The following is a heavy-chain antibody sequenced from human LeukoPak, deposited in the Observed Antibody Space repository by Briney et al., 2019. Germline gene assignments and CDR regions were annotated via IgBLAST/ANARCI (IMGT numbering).Heavy chain of an antibody. V-gene: IGHV3-23*01. CDR3: AKDELQLWSLDY. CDR2: ISGSGGST. J-gene: IGHJ4*02. CDR1: GFTFSSYA. D-gene: IGHD5-18*01. Sequence: PTGGSLRLSCAASGFTFSSYAMSWVRQAPGKGLEWVSAISGSGGSTYYADSVKGRFTISRDNTKNTLYLQMNSLRAEDTAVYYCAKDELQLWSLDYWGQGTLVTVSS.